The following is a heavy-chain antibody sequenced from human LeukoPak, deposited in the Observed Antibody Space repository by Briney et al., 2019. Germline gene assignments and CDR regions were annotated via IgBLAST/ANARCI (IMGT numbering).Heavy chain of an antibody. CDR2: IRSKAYGGTT. CDR3: TRERPSTVTPPDY. D-gene: IGHD4-11*01. CDR1: GFTFGDYA. J-gene: IGHJ4*02. Sequence: PGRSLRLSCTASGFTFGDYAMGWVRQAPGKGLEWVGFIRSKAYGGTTEYAASVKGRFTISRDDSKSIAYLQMNSLKTEDTAVYYCTRERPSTVTPPDYWGQGTLVTVSS. V-gene: IGHV3-49*04.